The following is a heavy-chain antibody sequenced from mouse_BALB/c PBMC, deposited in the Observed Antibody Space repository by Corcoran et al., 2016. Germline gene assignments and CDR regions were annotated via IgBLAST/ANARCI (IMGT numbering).Heavy chain of an antibody. V-gene: IGHV9-3-1*01. J-gene: IGHJ4*01. Sequence: IQLVQSGPELKKPGETVKISCKASGYTFTNYGKNWVKQAPGKGLKWMGRINTYTGEPTYADDFKGRFAFSLETSASTSYLQINNLKNEDTATYFYAREPGAMDYWGQGTAVTVSS. CDR1: GYTFTNYG. CDR2: INTYTGEP. CDR3: AREPGAMDY.